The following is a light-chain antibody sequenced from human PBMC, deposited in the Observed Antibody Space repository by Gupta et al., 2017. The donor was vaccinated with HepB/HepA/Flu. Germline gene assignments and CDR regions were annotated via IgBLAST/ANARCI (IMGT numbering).Light chain of an antibody. V-gene: IGLV2-14*03. CDR3: SSYTSSSSWV. Sequence: QSALTLPASMSGSPVQSLTSTCTAPSSDVGGYNYVSWYQQHPGKAPKLMIYDVSNRPSGVSNRFSGSKSGNTASLTISGLQAEDEADYYCSSYTSSSSWVFGGGTKLTVL. CDR1: SSDVGGYNY. CDR2: DVS. J-gene: IGLJ3*02.